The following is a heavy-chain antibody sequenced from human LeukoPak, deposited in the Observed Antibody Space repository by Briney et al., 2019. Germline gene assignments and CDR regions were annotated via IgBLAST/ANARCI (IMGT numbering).Heavy chain of an antibody. Sequence: SQTLSLTCTVSGVSVSSGSYYWSWIRQPPGKGLEWIGYIYYSGSTNYNPSLKSRVTISVDTSKNQFSLKLSSVTAADTAEYYCARWYSSNWHYSFDYWGQGTLVTVSS. J-gene: IGHJ4*02. CDR3: ARWYSSNWHYSFDY. V-gene: IGHV4-61*01. D-gene: IGHD6-13*01. CDR2: IYYSGST. CDR1: GVSVSSGSYY.